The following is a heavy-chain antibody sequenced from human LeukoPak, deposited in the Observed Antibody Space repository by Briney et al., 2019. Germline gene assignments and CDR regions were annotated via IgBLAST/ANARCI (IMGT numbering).Heavy chain of an antibody. J-gene: IGHJ4*02. Sequence: GGSLRLSCAACGFTFSSYAMSWVRQAPGKGLEWVSAISGSGGSTYYADSVKGRFTISRDNSKNTLYLQMNSLRAEDTAVYYCAKSYRRFLEWLFDYWGQGTLVTVSS. D-gene: IGHD3-3*01. CDR3: AKSYRRFLEWLFDY. CDR1: GFTFSSYA. CDR2: ISGSGGST. V-gene: IGHV3-23*01.